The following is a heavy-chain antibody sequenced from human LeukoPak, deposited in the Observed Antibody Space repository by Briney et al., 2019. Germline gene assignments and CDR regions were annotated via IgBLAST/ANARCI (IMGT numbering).Heavy chain of an antibody. V-gene: IGHV1-69*05. CDR1: GGTFSSYA. CDR2: IIPIFGTA. D-gene: IGHD4-17*01. J-gene: IGHJ6*03. Sequence: SVKVSCKASGGTFSSYAISWLRQAPGQGLEWMGRIIPIFGTANYAQKFQGRVTITTDESTSTAYMELSSLRSEDTAVYYCARSLYGDYYYYYMDVWGKGTTVTVSS. CDR3: ARSLYGDYYYYYMDV.